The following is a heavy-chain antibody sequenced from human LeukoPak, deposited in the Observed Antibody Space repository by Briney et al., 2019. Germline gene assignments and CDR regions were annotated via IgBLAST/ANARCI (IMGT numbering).Heavy chain of an antibody. CDR2: ITGNGGSV. CDR1: GFTFADYG. V-gene: IGHV3-20*04. Sequence: GGSLRISCAASGFTFADYGMSWVRQAPGKGLEWVSGITGNGGSVGYADAMKGRFTVSRDNAKKSLYLQMNSLRDEDTALYYCARDHVGSGYYYFGSWGQGTLVTVSS. J-gene: IGHJ4*02. CDR3: ARDHVGSGYYYFGS. D-gene: IGHD3-22*01.